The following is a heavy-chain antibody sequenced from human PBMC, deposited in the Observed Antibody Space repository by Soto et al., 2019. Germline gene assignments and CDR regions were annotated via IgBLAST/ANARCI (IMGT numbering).Heavy chain of an antibody. V-gene: IGHV3-64*01. CDR3: AKSPGRCSGGSCYFAFDI. CDR1: GFTFSSYA. D-gene: IGHD2-15*01. J-gene: IGHJ3*02. Sequence: EVQLVESGGGLVQPGGSLRLSCAASGFTFSSYAMHWVRQAPGKGLEYVSAISSNGGSTYYANSVKGRFTISRDNSKNTLYLQMGSLRAEDMAVYYCAKSPGRCSGGSCYFAFDIWGQGQWSPSLQ. CDR2: ISSNGGST.